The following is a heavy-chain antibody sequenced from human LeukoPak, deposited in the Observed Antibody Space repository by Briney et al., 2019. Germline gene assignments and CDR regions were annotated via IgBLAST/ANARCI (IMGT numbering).Heavy chain of an antibody. Sequence: TSETLSLTCSVSGGSISSHYWSWTPQPPGKGLEWIGSIYYSGSTKYNPSLKSRVTISVDTSKNQFSLKLSSVTAADTAVYYCARGGTTVTPGLLWFDPWGQGTLVTVSS. V-gene: IGHV4-59*11. CDR3: ARGGTTVTPGLLWFDP. J-gene: IGHJ5*02. CDR2: IYYSGST. CDR1: GGSISSHY. D-gene: IGHD4-17*01.